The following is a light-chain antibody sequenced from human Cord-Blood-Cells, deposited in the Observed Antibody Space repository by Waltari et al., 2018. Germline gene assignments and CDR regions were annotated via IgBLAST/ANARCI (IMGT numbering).Light chain of an antibody. CDR1: KSFSSY. J-gene: IGKJ4*01. CDR2: DAS. CDR3: QQRSNWPLT. V-gene: IGKV3-11*01. Sequence: EIVLTHSPATLSLSPGERATLSCRANKSFSSYLAWYQQKPGQAPRLLIYDASNKATGIPARFSGSGCGTDFTLTISSLEPEDFAVYYCQQRSNWPLTFGGGTKVEIK.